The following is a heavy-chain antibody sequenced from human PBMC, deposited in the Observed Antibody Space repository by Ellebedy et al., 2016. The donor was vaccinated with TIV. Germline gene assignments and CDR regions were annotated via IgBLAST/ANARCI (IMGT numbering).Heavy chain of an antibody. V-gene: IGHV1-24*01. Sequence: AASVKVSCKASGYTFTSFGITWVRHAPGHGLDWMGGFDPENGETTYSQKFQVRVTMSEDTSTETSYMELSSLRPEDTALYFCATDSSKSPLVMVTSVHAFDIWGQGTMVTVSS. CDR3: ATDSSKSPLVMVTSVHAFDI. CDR2: FDPENGET. CDR1: GYTFTSFG. D-gene: IGHD2-21*02. J-gene: IGHJ3*02.